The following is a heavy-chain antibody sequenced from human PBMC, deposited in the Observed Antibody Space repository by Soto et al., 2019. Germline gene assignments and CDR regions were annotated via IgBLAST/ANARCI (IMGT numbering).Heavy chain of an antibody. V-gene: IGHV4-59*01. CDR1: GGSISSYY. D-gene: IGHD1-26*01. J-gene: IGHJ3*02. CDR2: IYYSGST. CDR3: ARYYAEGVHAFDI. Sequence: SETLSLTCTVSGGSISSYYWSWIRQPPGKGLEWIGYIYYSGSTNHNPSLKSRVTISVDTSKNQFSLKLSSVTAADTAVYYCARYYAEGVHAFDIWGQGTMVTVSS.